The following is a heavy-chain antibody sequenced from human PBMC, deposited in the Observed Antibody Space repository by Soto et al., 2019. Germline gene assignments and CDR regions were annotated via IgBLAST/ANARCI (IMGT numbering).Heavy chain of an antibody. D-gene: IGHD3-9*01. Sequence: EVQLMESGGGLVQPGGSLRLSCTASGFTFSTYCMHWVRQAPGKGLVWVAHINSDGISTIYADSVKGRFTISRDNAKNTLNLQMSSLRVEDTAVYFCARREYDSVTGYTLDYWGQGTLVTVSS. CDR3: ARREYDSVTGYTLDY. V-gene: IGHV3-74*01. CDR1: GFTFSTYC. J-gene: IGHJ4*02. CDR2: INSDGIST.